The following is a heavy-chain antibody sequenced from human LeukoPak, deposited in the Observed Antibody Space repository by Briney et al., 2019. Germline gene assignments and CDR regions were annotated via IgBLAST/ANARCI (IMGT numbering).Heavy chain of an antibody. J-gene: IGHJ4*02. CDR2: ISYGGSNK. CDR1: GFTFSSYG. Sequence: GGSLRLSCAASGFTFSSYGMHWVRQAPGKRLEWVAVISYGGSNKYYADSVKGRFTISRDNSKNTLYLQMNSLRAEDTAVYYCAKERAAAGTGFDYWGQGTLVTVSS. CDR3: AKERAAAGTGFDY. D-gene: IGHD6-13*01. V-gene: IGHV3-30*18.